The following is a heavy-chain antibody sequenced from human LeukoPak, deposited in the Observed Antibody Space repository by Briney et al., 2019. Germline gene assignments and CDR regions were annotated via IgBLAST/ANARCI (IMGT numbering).Heavy chain of an antibody. CDR1: GFRFNSYG. D-gene: IGHD3-10*02. V-gene: IGHV3-23*01. J-gene: IGHJ6*04. CDR2: ISAGGDRT. CDR3: AELGITMIGGV. Sequence: PGGSLRLSCAASGFRFNSYGMTWVRLAPGKGLEWVSAISAGGDRTYYADAVKGRFTISRDNSNNTLYLQMNSLRAEDTAVYYCAELGITMIGGVWGKGTTVTISS.